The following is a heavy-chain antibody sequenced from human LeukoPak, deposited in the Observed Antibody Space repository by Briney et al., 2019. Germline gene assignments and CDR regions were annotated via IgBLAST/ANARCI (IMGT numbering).Heavy chain of an antibody. J-gene: IGHJ4*02. CDR1: GFTVSSNY. CDR2: IYSGGST. Sequence: HPGGSLRLSCAASGFTVSSNYMSWVRQAPGKGLEWVSVIYSGGSTYYADSVKGRFTISRDNSKNTLYLQMNSLRAEDTAVYYCATHYYDSSGYFYYFDYWGQGTLVTVSS. D-gene: IGHD3-22*01. V-gene: IGHV3-66*01. CDR3: ATHYYDSSGYFYYFDY.